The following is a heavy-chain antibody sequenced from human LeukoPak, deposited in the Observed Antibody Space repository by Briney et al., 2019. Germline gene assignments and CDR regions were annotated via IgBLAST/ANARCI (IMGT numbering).Heavy chain of an antibody. CDR3: AKNLRPTLITPDF. J-gene: IGHJ3*01. CDR1: AFTFSSYG. CDR2: ISYDGKNK. V-gene: IGHV3-30*18. Sequence: GGSLRLSCTASAFTFSSYGLHWVRQAPGKVLEWLAVISYDGKNKYYADSVKGRFTISRDNSKSTLYLEMNSLRTEDTAVYYCAKNLRPTLITPDFWGQRTMVTVSS. D-gene: IGHD4-23*01.